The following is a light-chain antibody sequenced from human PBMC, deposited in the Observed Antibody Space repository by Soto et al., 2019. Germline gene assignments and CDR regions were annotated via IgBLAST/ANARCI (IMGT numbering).Light chain of an antibody. CDR1: HSDIGNYNY. Sequence: QSVLTQPASVSGSPGQSITISCTGTHSDIGNYNYVSWYQHLPGKAPKLMIYDVGSRPSGVSSRFSGSKSGNTASLPISGLQDEEEADYYCNSYREGHPRIDVFGAGTKLTVL. J-gene: IGLJ2*01. V-gene: IGLV2-14*03. CDR3: NSYREGHPRIDV. CDR2: DVG.